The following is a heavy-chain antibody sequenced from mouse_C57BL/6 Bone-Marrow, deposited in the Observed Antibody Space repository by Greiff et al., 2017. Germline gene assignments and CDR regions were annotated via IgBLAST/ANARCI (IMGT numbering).Heavy chain of an antibody. CDR1: GYTFTEYP. J-gene: IGHJ1*03. CDR3: ARHGMGYWDV. Sequence: QVQLKESGAELVKPGASVKLSCKASGYTFTEYPIHLVKQRSGQGLEWIGWFYPGCGSLKYNEKFNDKATLTADKSSSTVYMEVSRLTSEDSAVYLCARHGMGYWDVWGTGTTVTVAS. CDR2: FYPGCGSL. V-gene: IGHV1-62-2*01.